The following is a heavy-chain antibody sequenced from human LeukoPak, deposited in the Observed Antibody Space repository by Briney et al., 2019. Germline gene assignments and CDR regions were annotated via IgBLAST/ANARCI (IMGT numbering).Heavy chain of an antibody. CDR2: INPNSGGT. J-gene: IGHJ4*02. V-gene: IGHV1-2*02. CDR1: GYTFTGYY. D-gene: IGHD3-10*01. CDR3: ASYGSGSYPS. Sequence: ASVKVSCKASGYTFTGYYMHWVRQAPGQGLEWMGWINPNSGGTNYAQKFQGRVTMTRDTSTSTVYMELSSLRSEDTAVYYCASYGSGSYPSWGQGTLVTVSS.